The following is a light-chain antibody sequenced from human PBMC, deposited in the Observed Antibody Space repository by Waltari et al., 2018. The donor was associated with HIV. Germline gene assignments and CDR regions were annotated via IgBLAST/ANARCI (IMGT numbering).Light chain of an antibody. CDR1: ALSKQY. CDR3: QSPDSSGTYVG. CDR2: KDS. V-gene: IGLV3-25*03. J-gene: IGLJ2*01. Sequence: SYELPQPPSVSVSPGQTARITCSGGALSKQYAYWYQQKPGQAPMLVIYKDSERPSGIPERFSGSSSGTTVTLTISGVQAEDEADYYCQSPDSSGTYVGFGGGTKLTVL.